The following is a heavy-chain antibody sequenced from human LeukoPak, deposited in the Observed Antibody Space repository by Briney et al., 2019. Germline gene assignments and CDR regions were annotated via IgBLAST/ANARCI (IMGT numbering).Heavy chain of an antibody. V-gene: IGHV3-23*01. Sequence: GGSLRLSCAASGFTFSSYAMSWVRQAPGKGLEWVSAISGSGGSTYYADSVKGRFTISRDNSKNTLYLQMNSLRAEDTAVYYCAKDHRVAVAGATWFDPWSQGTLVTVSS. D-gene: IGHD6-19*01. J-gene: IGHJ5*02. CDR2: ISGSGGST. CDR1: GFTFSSYA. CDR3: AKDHRVAVAGATWFDP.